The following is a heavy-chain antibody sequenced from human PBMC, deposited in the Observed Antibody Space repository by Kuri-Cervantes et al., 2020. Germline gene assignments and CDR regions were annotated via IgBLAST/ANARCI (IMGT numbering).Heavy chain of an antibody. J-gene: IGHJ5*02. CDR3: ARKFCSGGSCYSFWFDP. D-gene: IGHD2-15*01. CDR1: GYTFTSYY. Sequence: ASVKVSCKASGYTFTSYYMHWVRQAPGQGLEWMGIINPSGGSTSYAQKLQGRVTMTTDTSTSTAYMELRSLRSDDTAVYYCARKFCSGGSCYSFWFDPWGQGTLVTVSS. V-gene: IGHV1-46*01. CDR2: INPSGGST.